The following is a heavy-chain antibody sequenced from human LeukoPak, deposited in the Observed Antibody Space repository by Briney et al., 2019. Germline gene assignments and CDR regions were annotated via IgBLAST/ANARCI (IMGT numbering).Heavy chain of an antibody. CDR3: ASLGGYCSGGSCYYDAFDI. V-gene: IGHV4-34*01. CDR1: GGSFSGYY. D-gene: IGHD2-15*01. Sequence: PSETLSLTCAVYGGSFSGYYWSWIRQPPGKGLEWIGEINHSGSTNYNPSLKSRVTISVDTSKNQFSLKLSSVTAADTAVYYCASLGGYCSGGSCYYDAFDIWGQGTMVTVSS. CDR2: INHSGST. J-gene: IGHJ3*02.